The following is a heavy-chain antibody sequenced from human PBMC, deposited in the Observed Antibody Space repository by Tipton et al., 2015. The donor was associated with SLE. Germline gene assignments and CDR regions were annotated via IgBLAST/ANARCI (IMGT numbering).Heavy chain of an antibody. Sequence: TLSLTCTVSGGSISSYYWSWIRQPPGKGLEWIGYIYTSGSTNYNPSLKSRVTISVDTSKNQFSLKLSSVTAADTAVYYCARGENFDYWGQGTLVTVSS. CDR1: GGSISSYY. J-gene: IGHJ4*02. V-gene: IGHV4-4*08. CDR2: IYTSGST. CDR3: ARGENFDY.